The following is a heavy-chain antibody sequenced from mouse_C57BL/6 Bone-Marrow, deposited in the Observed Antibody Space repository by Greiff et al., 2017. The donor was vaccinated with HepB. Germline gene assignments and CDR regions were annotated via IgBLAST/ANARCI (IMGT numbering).Heavy chain of an antibody. J-gene: IGHJ1*03. D-gene: IGHD1-1*01. Sequence: EVKLMESGGDLVKPGGSLKLSCAASGFTFSSYGMSWVRQTPDKRLEWVATISSGGSYTYYPDSVKGRFTISRDNAKNTLYLQMSSLKSEDTAMYYCARPPVHYYGSSHWYFDVWGTGTTVTVSS. V-gene: IGHV5-6*01. CDR2: ISSGGSYT. CDR3: ARPPVHYYGSSHWYFDV. CDR1: GFTFSSYG.